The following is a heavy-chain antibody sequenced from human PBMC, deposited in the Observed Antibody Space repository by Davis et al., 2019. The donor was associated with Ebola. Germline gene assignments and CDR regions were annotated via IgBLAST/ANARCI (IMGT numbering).Heavy chain of an antibody. V-gene: IGHV3-23*01. J-gene: IGHJ5*02. Sequence: GESLKISCAASGFTFSNYAMSWVRQAPGKGLEWVSGISGGGGSTYYAGFVKGRFTISRDNSKNTLYLQMNSLRAEDTAVYYCANWVLVGPTTWGQGTLVTVSS. CDR2: ISGGGGST. CDR3: ANWVLVGPTT. CDR1: GFTFSNYA. D-gene: IGHD1-26*01.